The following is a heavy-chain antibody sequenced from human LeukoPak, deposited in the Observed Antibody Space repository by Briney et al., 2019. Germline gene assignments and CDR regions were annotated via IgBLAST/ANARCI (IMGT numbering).Heavy chain of an antibody. CDR3: AKDYHQVLYSSSSFDY. V-gene: IGHV3-30*02. D-gene: IGHD6-6*01. CDR1: GFTFSSYG. J-gene: IGHJ4*02. Sequence: GGSLRLSCAASGFTFSSYGMHWVRQAPGKGLEWVAFIRYDGSNKYYADSVKGRFTISRDNSKNTLYLQMNSLRAEDTAVYYCAKDYHQVLYSSSSFDYWGQGTLVTVSS. CDR2: IRYDGSNK.